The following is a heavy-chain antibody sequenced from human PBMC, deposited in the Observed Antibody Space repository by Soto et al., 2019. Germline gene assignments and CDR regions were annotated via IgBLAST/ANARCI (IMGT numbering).Heavy chain of an antibody. D-gene: IGHD2-2*01. CDR2: IYYSGST. CDR1: GDSISSYY. Sequence: SETLSLTCTVSGDSISSYYWSWIRQPPGKGLEWIGYIYYSGSTSYNPSLKSRVTISVDTSKNQFSPKLSSVTAADTAVYYCASLCSSTSCYEGYWGQGTLVTVPQ. V-gene: IGHV4-59*01. CDR3: ASLCSSTSCYEGY. J-gene: IGHJ4*01.